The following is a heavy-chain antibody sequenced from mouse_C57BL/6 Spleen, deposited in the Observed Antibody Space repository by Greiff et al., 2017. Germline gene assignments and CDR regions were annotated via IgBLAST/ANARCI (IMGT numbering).Heavy chain of an antibody. CDR2: IYYSGTI. V-gene: IGHV3-5*01. CDR1: GISITTGNYR. J-gene: IGHJ2*01. D-gene: IGHD2-1*01. Sequence: EVQLQESGPGLVKPSQTVFLTCTVTGISITTGNYRWSWIRQFPGNKLEWIGYIYYSGTITYNPSLTSRTTITRDTPKNQFFLEMNSLTAEYTATYYCARENGDYGNLYYFDYWGQGTTLTVSS. CDR3: ARENGDYGNLYYFDY.